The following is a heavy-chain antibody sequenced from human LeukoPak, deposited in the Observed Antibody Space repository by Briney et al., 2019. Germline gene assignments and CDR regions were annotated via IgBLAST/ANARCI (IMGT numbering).Heavy chain of an antibody. D-gene: IGHD3-10*01. Sequence: SVKVSCKASGGTFSSYAISWVRQAPGQGLEWMGRIIPIFGTANYAQKFQGRVTITADKSTSTAYMELSSLRSEDTAVYCCARDFVGDGDYLDYWGQGTLVTVSS. CDR1: GGTFSSYA. CDR3: ARDFVGDGDYLDY. V-gene: IGHV1-69*06. CDR2: IIPIFGTA. J-gene: IGHJ4*02.